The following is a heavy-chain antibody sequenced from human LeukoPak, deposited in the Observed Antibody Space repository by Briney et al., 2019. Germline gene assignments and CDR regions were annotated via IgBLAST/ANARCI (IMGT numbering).Heavy chain of an antibody. Sequence: GGSLRLSCAASGFTFSSYSMNWVRQAPGKGLEWVSYISSSSSTIYYADSVKGRFTISRDNAKNSLYLQMNSLRAEDTAVYYCARDDGDYVSDYWGQGTLVTVSS. V-gene: IGHV3-48*04. CDR3: ARDDGDYVSDY. J-gene: IGHJ4*02. CDR2: ISSSSSTI. CDR1: GFTFSSYS. D-gene: IGHD4-17*01.